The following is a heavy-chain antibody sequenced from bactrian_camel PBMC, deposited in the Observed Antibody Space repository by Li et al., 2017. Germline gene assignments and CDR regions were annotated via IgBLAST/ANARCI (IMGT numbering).Heavy chain of an antibody. V-gene: IGHV3S1*01. CDR2: IWADGGST. J-gene: IGHJ4*01. D-gene: IGHD1*01. Sequence: HVQLVESGGGLVQPGGSLRLSCAASGFTFRDYGMRWARQAPGKGLEWIAGIWADGGSTLYLNTVKGRFTISRDNAKDMLYLDLNNLTTGDTAMYYCAKTYARVNGSTKKGQGTQVTVS. CDR1: GFTFRDYG.